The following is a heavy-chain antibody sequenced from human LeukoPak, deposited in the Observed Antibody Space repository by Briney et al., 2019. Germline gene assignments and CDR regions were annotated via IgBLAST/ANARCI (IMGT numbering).Heavy chain of an antibody. J-gene: IGHJ4*02. Sequence: GESLEISCKGSGYSYTSYWIGWVRQTPGKGLEWMGIIYPGDSDTRYSPSFQGQVTISADKSFSTTYLQWSSLKASDTAMYYCASQLDFWSQWGQGTLVTVSS. CDR1: GYSYTSYW. V-gene: IGHV5-51*01. CDR3: ASQLDFWSQ. D-gene: IGHD3-3*01. CDR2: IYPGDSDT.